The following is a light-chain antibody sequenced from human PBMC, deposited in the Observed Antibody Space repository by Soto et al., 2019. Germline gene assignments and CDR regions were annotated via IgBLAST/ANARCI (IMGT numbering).Light chain of an antibody. CDR1: QSVSSS. Sequence: EIVMTQSPATLSVSPGERATLSCRASQSVSSSLAWYQQKPGQAPRPLLYGASTRATGIPARFSGSGSGTDCTLTIRSLQSQDFAVYYCQQYNNWPPMLTFGGGTKVEIK. V-gene: IGKV3-15*01. J-gene: IGKJ4*01. CDR2: GAS. CDR3: QQYNNWPPMLT.